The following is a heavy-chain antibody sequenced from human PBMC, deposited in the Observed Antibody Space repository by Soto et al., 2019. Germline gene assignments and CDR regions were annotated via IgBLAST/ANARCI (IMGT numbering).Heavy chain of an antibody. D-gene: IGHD6-6*01. J-gene: IGHJ6*02. Sequence: LSLTCPGSGGSSSSGRYYWNWIRQPPGKGLEWIGYIDNTGSTIYNPSLKSRVTISVDTSRNQFSLKLSSVTAADTAVYYCAREGGDAARFYYFYGMDVWGQGTTVTVSS. CDR1: GGSSSSGRYY. V-gene: IGHV4-61*01. CDR2: IDNTGST. CDR3: AREGGDAARFYYFYGMDV.